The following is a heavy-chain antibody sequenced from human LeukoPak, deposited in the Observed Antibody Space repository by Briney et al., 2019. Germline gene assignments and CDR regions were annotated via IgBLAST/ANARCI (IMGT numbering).Heavy chain of an antibody. D-gene: IGHD6-13*01. V-gene: IGHV4-61*02. J-gene: IGHJ5*02. CDR1: GGSISSGSYY. CDR3: ARGRIAAAGTNWFDP. CDR2: IYTSGST. Sequence: SETLSLTCTVSGGSISSGSYYWSWIRQPAGKGLEWIGRIYTSGSTNYSPSLKSRVTISVDTSKNQFSLKLSSVTAADTAVYYCARGRIAAAGTNWFDPWGQGTLVTVSS.